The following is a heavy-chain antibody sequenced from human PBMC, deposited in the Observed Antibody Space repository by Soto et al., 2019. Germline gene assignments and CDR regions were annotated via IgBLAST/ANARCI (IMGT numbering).Heavy chain of an antibody. Sequence: QVQLVQSGAEVKKPGASVKVSCKASGYSFTRYGISWVRQAPGQGLEWMGWISTYNSNTNYAQKLKGRVTLTTGTSTDTAVMELRSLTSDDTAVYYCARDGYCSSGSCALYSHEYFGMDVWGQGTTVTVSS. J-gene: IGHJ6*02. V-gene: IGHV1-18*01. CDR3: ARDGYCSSGSCALYSHEYFGMDV. CDR1: GYSFTRYG. D-gene: IGHD2-15*01. CDR2: ISTYNSNT.